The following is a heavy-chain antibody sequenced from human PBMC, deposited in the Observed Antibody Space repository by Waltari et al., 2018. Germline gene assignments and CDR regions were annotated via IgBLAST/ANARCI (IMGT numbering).Heavy chain of an antibody. CDR2: ITRNGDTK. CDR1: GFTFSTYA. V-gene: IGHV3-64*01. D-gene: IGHD1-26*01. CDR3: ARDKVGSADY. J-gene: IGHJ4*02. Sequence: EVQLVESGGGLVQPGGSLRLSCAASGFTFSTYAMHLVRHAPGKGMEYVSSITRNGDTKYYANSVTGRFTISRDNSKNTLYLQMGSLRVDDMAVYYCARDKVGSADYWGQGTLVTVSS.